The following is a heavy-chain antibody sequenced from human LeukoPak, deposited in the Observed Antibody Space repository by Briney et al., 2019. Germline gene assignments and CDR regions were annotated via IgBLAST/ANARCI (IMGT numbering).Heavy chain of an antibody. CDR1: GDSVSSNNAA. Sequence: SQTLSLTCAISGDSVSSNNAAWNWIRQSPSRGLEWLGRTYYRSKWYNDYAVSVRGRITINPDTSKNQFSLKLSSVTAADTAVYYCARDGSGYDRNWYFDLWGRGTLVTVSS. CDR3: ARDGSGYDRNWYFDL. CDR2: TYYRSKWYN. V-gene: IGHV6-1*01. D-gene: IGHD5-12*01. J-gene: IGHJ2*01.